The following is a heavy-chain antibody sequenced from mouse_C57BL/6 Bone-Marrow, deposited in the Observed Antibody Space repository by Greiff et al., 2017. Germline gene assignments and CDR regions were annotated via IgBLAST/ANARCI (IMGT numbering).Heavy chain of an antibody. CDR2: ISSGGSYT. CDR3: ARHRAPSLDY. J-gene: IGHJ2*01. Sequence: EVMLVESGGDLVKPGGSLKLSCAASGFTFSSYGMSWVRQTPDQRLEWVANISSGGSYTYYPDSVKGRFTISRDNAQNTLYMQMSSLKSEDTAMYYCARHRAPSLDYWGQGTTLTVSS. V-gene: IGHV5-6*02. D-gene: IGHD3-3*01. CDR1: GFTFSSYG.